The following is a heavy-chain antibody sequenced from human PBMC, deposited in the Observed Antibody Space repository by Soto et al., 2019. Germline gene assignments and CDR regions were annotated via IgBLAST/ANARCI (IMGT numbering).Heavy chain of an antibody. CDR1: GFTFSSYA. CDR2: ISGSGDST. Sequence: EVQLLESGGGLVQPGGSLRLSCAASGFTFSSYAMSWVRQAPGKGLEWVSVISGSGDSTYYADSVKGRFTISRDNSKNTLYLQMNSLRAADTAVYYCAKRSSSWVFDYWGQGTLVTVSS. V-gene: IGHV3-23*01. CDR3: AKRSSSWVFDY. D-gene: IGHD6-13*01. J-gene: IGHJ4*02.